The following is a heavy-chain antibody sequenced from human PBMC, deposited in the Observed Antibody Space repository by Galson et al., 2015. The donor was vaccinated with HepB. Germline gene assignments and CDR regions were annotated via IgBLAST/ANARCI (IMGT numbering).Heavy chain of an antibody. J-gene: IGHJ4*02. CDR1: GFTFEDYA. CDR3: AKEEDFGSPN. V-gene: IGHV3-9*01. CDR2: ISWNSYTI. Sequence: SLRLSCAASGFTFEDYAMHWVRQTPGKGLEWVSRISWNSYTIAYADSVKGRFTISRDNAKNSLYLQMNSLRGDDTALYYCAKEEDFGSPNWGQGTLVTVSS. D-gene: IGHD3-10*01.